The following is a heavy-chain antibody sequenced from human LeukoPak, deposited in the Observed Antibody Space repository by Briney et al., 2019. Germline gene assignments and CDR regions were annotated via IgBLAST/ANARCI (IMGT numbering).Heavy chain of an antibody. CDR2: MYYTGNT. CDR3: AKGYTNGVNQEVWLDP. D-gene: IGHD2-8*01. V-gene: IGHV4-39*07. Sequence: SETLSLTCTVSGGSISSRSYSWGWIRQPPGKGLEWIGSMYYTGNTDYNPSLKSRLTMSVDTSKNQFSLKLSSVTAADTAVYFCAKGYTNGVNQEVWLDPWGQGTLVTVSS. J-gene: IGHJ5*02. CDR1: GGSISSRSYS.